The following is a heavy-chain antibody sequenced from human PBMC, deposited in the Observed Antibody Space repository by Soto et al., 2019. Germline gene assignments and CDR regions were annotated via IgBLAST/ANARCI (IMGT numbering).Heavy chain of an antibody. CDR2: ISSNGGST. V-gene: IGHV3-64*01. D-gene: IGHD1-1*01. CDR1: GFTFSSYA. J-gene: IGHJ4*02. CDR3: ARGSNGYHFDY. Sequence: EVQLVESGGGLVQPGGSLRLSCAASGFTFSSYAMHWVRQAPGKGLEYVSVISSNGGSTDYANSVKGRFTISRDNSKNTLYLQVGSLRAEEMAVYYWARGSNGYHFDYWGQGTLVTVSS.